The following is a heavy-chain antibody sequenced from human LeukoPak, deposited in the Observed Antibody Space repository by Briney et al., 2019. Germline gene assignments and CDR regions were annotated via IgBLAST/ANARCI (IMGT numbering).Heavy chain of an antibody. CDR3: ARLNGDYNYYGMDV. D-gene: IGHD4-17*01. V-gene: IGHV4-34*01. J-gene: IGHJ6*02. CDR1: GGSLSGFH. Sequence: SETLSLTCALYGGSLSGFHWTWIRQPPGKGLEWIGEITHSGNTNYNPSLKSRVTMSLDTSKTQFSLKLSSVTAADTAVYYCARLNGDYNYYGMDVWGQGTTVTVSS. CDR2: ITHSGNT.